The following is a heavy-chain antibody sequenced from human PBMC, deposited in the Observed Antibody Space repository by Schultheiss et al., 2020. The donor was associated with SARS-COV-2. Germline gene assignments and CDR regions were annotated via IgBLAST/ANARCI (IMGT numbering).Heavy chain of an antibody. CDR1: GGSFSGYY. CDR2: INHSGST. CDR3: AREGGDDYGGTHFDY. D-gene: IGHD4-23*01. J-gene: IGHJ4*02. Sequence: GSLRLSCAVYGGSFSGYYWSWIRQPPGKGLEWIGEINHSGSTNYNPSLKSRVTISVDTSKNQFSLKLSSVTAADTAVYYCAREGGDDYGGTHFDYWGQGTLVTVAS. V-gene: IGHV4-34*01.